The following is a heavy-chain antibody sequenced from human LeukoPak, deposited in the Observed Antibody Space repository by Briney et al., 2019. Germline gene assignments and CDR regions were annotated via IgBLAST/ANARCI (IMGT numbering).Heavy chain of an antibody. CDR2: INHSGTT. CDR3: ARGDRPCSGDRCYLGVFDY. CDR1: GGSFSDYY. J-gene: IGHJ4*02. Sequence: SETLSLTCAVYGGSFSDYYWSWIRQPPGKGPEYVGEINHSGTTNYNPSLKSRVTMSVDTSKNQFSLKLSSVTAADTAVYYCARGDRPCSGDRCYLGVFDYWSQETLVTVSS. V-gene: IGHV4-34*01. D-gene: IGHD2-15*01.